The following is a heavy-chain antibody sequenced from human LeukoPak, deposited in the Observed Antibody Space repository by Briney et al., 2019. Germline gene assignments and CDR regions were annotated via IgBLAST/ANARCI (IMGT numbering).Heavy chain of an antibody. CDR3: ARGGYSYAPALYYYYYYMDV. CDR2: INPNSGGT. J-gene: IGHJ6*03. Sequence: GASVKVSCKASGYTFTGYYMHWVRQAPGQGLEWMGRINPNSGGTNYAQKSRGRVTMTRDTSISTAYMELSRLRSDDTAVYYCARGGYSYAPALYYYYYYMDVWGKGTTVTVS. CDR1: GYTFTGYY. D-gene: IGHD5-18*01. V-gene: IGHV1-2*06.